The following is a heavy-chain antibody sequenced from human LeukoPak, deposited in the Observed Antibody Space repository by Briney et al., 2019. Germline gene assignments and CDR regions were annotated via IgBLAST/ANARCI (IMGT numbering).Heavy chain of an antibody. CDR3: AKSAYYDASGYYREYYFDY. CDR2: ISGSGGGT. Sequence: PGGSLRLSCAASGFTFSSCAMSWVRQAPGKGLEWVSAISGSGGGTYYADSVKGRFTISRDNSKNTLYLQMNSLRAEDTAVYYCAKSAYYDASGYYREYYFDYWGQGTLVTVSS. J-gene: IGHJ4*02. V-gene: IGHV3-23*01. D-gene: IGHD3-22*01. CDR1: GFTFSSCA.